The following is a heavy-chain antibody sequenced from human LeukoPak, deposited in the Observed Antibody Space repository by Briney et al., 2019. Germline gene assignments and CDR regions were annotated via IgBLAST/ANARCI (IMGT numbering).Heavy chain of an antibody. V-gene: IGHV4-59*08. J-gene: IGHJ4*02. CDR1: GGSISGYY. D-gene: IGHD6-13*01. CDR3: ARRRGLKQQVVYFDY. Sequence: PSEALSLSCTVSGGSISGYYWSWILQPPGKGLEWIGYLFHSGTRRYNPSLKSRVTISADTTKNQFFLSLNSTTAADTAVYYCARRRGLKQQVVYFDYWGQGTLVTVSS. CDR2: LFHSGTR.